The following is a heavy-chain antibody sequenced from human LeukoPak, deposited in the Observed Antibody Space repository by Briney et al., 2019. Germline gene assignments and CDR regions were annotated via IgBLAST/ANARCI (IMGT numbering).Heavy chain of an antibody. D-gene: IGHD3-22*01. CDR3: ARDLAYYDSSDPDPYYYYYYMDV. Sequence: SVKVSCKASGGTFSSYAISWVRQAPGQGLEWMGGIIPIFGTANYAQKFQGRVTITTDESTSTAYMELSSLRSEDTAVYYCARDLAYYDSSDPDPYYYYYYMDVWGKGTTVTVSS. CDR1: GGTFSSYA. J-gene: IGHJ6*03. CDR2: IIPIFGTA. V-gene: IGHV1-69*05.